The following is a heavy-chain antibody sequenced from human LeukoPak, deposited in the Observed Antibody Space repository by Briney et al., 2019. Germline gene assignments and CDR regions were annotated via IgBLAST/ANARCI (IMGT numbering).Heavy chain of an antibody. V-gene: IGHV4-4*02. J-gene: IGHJ4*02. D-gene: IGHD3-3*01. CDR2: VHLDGRT. CDR3: AREGGFYRPLDY. Sequence: PSETLSLTCGVSGGSISSTNWWTWVRQPPGKGLEWIGEVHLDGRTNYNPSLESRLTMSVDLSENHISLNLTSVTAADTAVYYCAREGGFYRPLDYSGQGTLVTVSS. CDR1: GGSISSTNW.